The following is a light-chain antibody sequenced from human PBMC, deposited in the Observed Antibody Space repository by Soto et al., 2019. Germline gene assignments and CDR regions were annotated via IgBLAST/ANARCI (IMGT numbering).Light chain of an antibody. CDR3: QQYNNWPIN. J-gene: IGKJ5*01. CDR2: GAS. CDR1: QSVSSN. V-gene: IGKV3D-15*01. Sequence: ELVMTPSPATLSVSPVEIATLSCRASQSVSSNLAWYQQKPGQAPRLLIYGASTRATGIPARFSGSGSETEFTLTISSLQSEDFAVYYCQQYNNWPINCGQGTKLDIK.